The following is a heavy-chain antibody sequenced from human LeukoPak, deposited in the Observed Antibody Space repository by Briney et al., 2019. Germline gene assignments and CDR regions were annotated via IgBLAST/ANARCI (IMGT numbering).Heavy chain of an antibody. J-gene: IGHJ4*02. CDR3: ARGGSGVPPPLMAAAGTDKLYFDY. V-gene: IGHV4-4*07. D-gene: IGHD6-13*01. CDR1: GGSISSYY. Sequence: SETLSLTCTVSGGSISSYYWSWIRQPAGKGLEWIGRIYTSGSTNYNPSLKSRVTMSVDTSKNQFSLKLSSVTAADTAVYYCARGGSGVPPPLMAAAGTDKLYFDYWGQGTLVTVSS. CDR2: IYTSGST.